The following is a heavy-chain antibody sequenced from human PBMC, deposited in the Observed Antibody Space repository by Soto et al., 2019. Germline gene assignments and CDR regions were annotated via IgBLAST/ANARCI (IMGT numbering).Heavy chain of an antibody. CDR1: GGSISSYY. Sequence: PSETLSLTCTVSGGSISSYYWSWIRQPPEKGLEKIGYIYYSGSTNYNPSLKSRVTISVDTSKNQFSLKLSSVTAADTAVYYCAGADYGSGSYYNNYYYYMDVWGKGTTVTVSS. CDR3: AGADYGSGSYYNNYYYYMDV. CDR2: IYYSGST. D-gene: IGHD3-10*01. V-gene: IGHV4-59*01. J-gene: IGHJ6*03.